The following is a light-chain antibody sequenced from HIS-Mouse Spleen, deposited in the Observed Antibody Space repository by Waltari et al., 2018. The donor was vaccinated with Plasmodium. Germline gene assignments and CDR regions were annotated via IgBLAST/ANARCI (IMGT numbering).Light chain of an antibody. CDR2: GAS. Sequence: EIVMTQSPATLSASPGERATLPCRASQSGSSNLAWYQQKPGQAPRLLIYGASTRATGIPARFSGSGSGTEFTLTISSLQSEDFAVYYCQQYNNWSFTFGPGTKVDIK. CDR3: QQYNNWSFT. V-gene: IGKV3-15*01. J-gene: IGKJ3*01. CDR1: QSGSSN.